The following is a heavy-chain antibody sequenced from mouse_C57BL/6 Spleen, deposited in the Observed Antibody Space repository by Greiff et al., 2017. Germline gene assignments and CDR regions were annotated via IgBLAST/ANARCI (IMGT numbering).Heavy chain of an antibody. J-gene: IGHJ4*01. D-gene: IGHD2-5*01. CDR2: IISQSSNYAT. CDR3: VRDPTYYSNGVYAMDY. V-gene: IGHV10-3*01. Sequence: EVQLVESGGGLVQPKGSLKLSCAASGFTFTTSAMHWVRQAPGKGLVWVARIISQSSNYATYYADSVKDRFTISRDDSQNMLYLQMNNLKTEDTAMYYGVRDPTYYSNGVYAMDYWGQGTSVTVSS. CDR1: GFTFTTSA.